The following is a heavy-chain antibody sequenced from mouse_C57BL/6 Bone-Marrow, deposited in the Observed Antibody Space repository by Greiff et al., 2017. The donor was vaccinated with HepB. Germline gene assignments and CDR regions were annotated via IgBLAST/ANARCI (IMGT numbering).Heavy chain of an antibody. CDR1: GFTFSSYA. J-gene: IGHJ2*01. D-gene: IGHD1-1*01. V-gene: IGHV5-4*01. CDR2: ISDGGSYT. Sequence: DVHLVESGGGLVKPGGSLKLSCAASGFTFSSYAMSWVRQTPEKRLEWVATISDGGSYTYYPDNVKGRFTISRDNAKNNLYLQMSHLKSEDTAMYYCARDATTVDYWGQGTTLTVSS. CDR3: ARDATTVDY.